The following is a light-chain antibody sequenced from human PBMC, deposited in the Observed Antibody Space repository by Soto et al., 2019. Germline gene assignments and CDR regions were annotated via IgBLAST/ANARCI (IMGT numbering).Light chain of an antibody. CDR1: ITDIGASNY. V-gene: IGLV2-14*01. J-gene: IGLJ2*01. CDR2: GVS. CDR3: SSYTSSSTVV. Sequence: QSVLTQPASVSGSPGQSITISCTGTITDIGASNYVSWYQQHPGKAPKLLIYGVSSRPSGVSNRFSGSKSGNAAYLTISGLQAEDEADYYCSSYTSSSTVVFGGRTKRTVL.